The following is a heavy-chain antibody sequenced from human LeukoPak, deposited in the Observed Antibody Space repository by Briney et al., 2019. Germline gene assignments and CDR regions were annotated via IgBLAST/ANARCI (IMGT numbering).Heavy chain of an antibody. Sequence: ASVKVSCKASGYTFTGHYIYWVRQAPGHGLEWMGWINPKTGDTDSVQRFQGRVSMTRDPSLNTTFMDLSRLRSDDTAAYYCARAASHYNFRDNYYFLDVWGGGTTVTVSS. CDR1: GYTFTGHY. CDR2: INPKTGDT. V-gene: IGHV1-2*02. D-gene: IGHD5-24*01. CDR3: ARAASHYNFRDNYYFLDV. J-gene: IGHJ6*03.